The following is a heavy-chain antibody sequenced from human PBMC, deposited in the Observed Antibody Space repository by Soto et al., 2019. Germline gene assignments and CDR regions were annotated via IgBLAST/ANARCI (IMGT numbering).Heavy chain of an antibody. Sequence: QVQLVQSGAEVKKPGASVKVSCKTSGYTFTSYNMHWVRQAPGQGLEWMGMINSKVGSTRYAKKFQGRATMTRDTSTSTVYMELSNLRSEDTAVYYCVRSPAALHGMDVWGHGTTVTVSS. CDR2: INSKVGST. J-gene: IGHJ6*02. V-gene: IGHV1-46*01. CDR3: VRSPAALHGMDV. CDR1: GYTFTSYN. D-gene: IGHD2-2*01.